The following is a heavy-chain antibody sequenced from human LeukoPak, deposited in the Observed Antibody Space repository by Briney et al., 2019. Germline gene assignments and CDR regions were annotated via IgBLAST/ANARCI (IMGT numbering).Heavy chain of an antibody. Sequence: PSETLSLTCAVYGGSFSGYYWSWIRQPPEKGLEWIGEINHSGSTNYNPSLKSRVTISVDTSKNQFSLKLSSVTAADTAVYYCARGAIQLWLTLWYFDYWGQGTLVTVSS. V-gene: IGHV4-34*01. D-gene: IGHD5-18*01. CDR3: ARGAIQLWLTLWYFDY. J-gene: IGHJ4*02. CDR1: GGSFSGYY. CDR2: INHSGST.